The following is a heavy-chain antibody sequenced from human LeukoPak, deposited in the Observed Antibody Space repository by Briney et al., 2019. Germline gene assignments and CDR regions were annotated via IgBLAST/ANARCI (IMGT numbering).Heavy chain of an antibody. CDR2: ISGSGGST. CDR3: AKGWGGSGWYVDAFDI. V-gene: IGHV3-23*01. J-gene: IGHJ3*02. Sequence: GGSLRLSYAASGFTFSSYAMSWVRQAPGKGLEWVSAISGSGGSTYYADSVKGRFTISRDNSKNTLYLQMNSLRAEDTAVYYCAKGWGGSGWYVDAFDIWGQGTMVTVSS. D-gene: IGHD6-19*01. CDR1: GFTFSSYA.